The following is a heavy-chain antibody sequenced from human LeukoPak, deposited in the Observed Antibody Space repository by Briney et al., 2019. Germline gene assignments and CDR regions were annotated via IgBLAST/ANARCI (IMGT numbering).Heavy chain of an antibody. D-gene: IGHD4-23*01. CDR2: INHSGST. V-gene: IGHV4-34*01. CDR3: ATYYGGNSEDAFDI. Sequence: SETLSLTCTVSGGSISSYYWSWIRQPPGKGLEWIGEINHSGSTNYNPSLKSRVTISVDTSKNQFSLKLSSVTAADTAVYYCATYYGGNSEDAFDIWGQGTMVTVSS. J-gene: IGHJ3*02. CDR1: GGSISSYY.